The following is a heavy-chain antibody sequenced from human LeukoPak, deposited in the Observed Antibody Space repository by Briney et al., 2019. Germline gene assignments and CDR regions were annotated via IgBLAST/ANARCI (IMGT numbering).Heavy chain of an antibody. D-gene: IGHD4-11*01. CDR3: ARDHIRDYSNPGY. J-gene: IGHJ4*02. V-gene: IGHV1-2*02. CDR2: INPNSGGT. Sequence: GASVKVSCKASGYTFTGYYMHWVRQAPGQGLEWMGWINPNSGGTNYAQKFQGRVTMTRDTSISTAYMELSRLRSDDTAVYYCARDHIRDYSNPGYWGQGTLVTVSS. CDR1: GYTFTGYY.